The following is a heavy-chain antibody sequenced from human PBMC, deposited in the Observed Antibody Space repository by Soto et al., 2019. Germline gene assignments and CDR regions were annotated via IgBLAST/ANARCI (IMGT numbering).Heavy chain of an antibody. Sequence: SVKVSCKASGGTFSSYAISWVRQAPGQGLEWMGGIIPIFGTANYAQKFQGRVTITADESTSTAYMELSSLRSEDTAVYYCASSRRDGYRTNDYWGQGTLVTVSS. V-gene: IGHV1-69*13. CDR3: ASSRRDGYRTNDY. D-gene: IGHD5-12*01. CDR1: GGTFSSYA. CDR2: IIPIFGTA. J-gene: IGHJ4*02.